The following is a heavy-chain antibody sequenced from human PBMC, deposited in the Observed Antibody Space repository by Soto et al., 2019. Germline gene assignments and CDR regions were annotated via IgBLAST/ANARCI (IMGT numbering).Heavy chain of an antibody. D-gene: IGHD4-17*01. CDR3: ARYDYGDYYFDY. J-gene: IGHJ4*02. V-gene: IGHV4-59*08. CDR1: GGSICSYY. Sequence: SETLSLTCTVSGGSICSYYWSWIRQPPGKGLEWIGYIYYSGSTNYNPSLKSRVTISVDTSKNQFSLKLSSVTAADTAVYYCARYDYGDYYFDYWGQGTLVTVSS. CDR2: IYYSGST.